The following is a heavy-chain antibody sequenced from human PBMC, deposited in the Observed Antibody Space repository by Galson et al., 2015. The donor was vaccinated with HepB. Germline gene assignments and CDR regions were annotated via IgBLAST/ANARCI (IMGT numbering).Heavy chain of an antibody. CDR3: AKGQWLVHPRGWFDP. CDR2: ISGSADST. CDR1: GFTFSSYA. Sequence: SLRLSCAASGFTFSSYAVSWVRQAPGKGLEWVSGISGSADSTYYADSVKGRITISRDNSKSTLYLQLHSLRAEDTAIYYCAKGQWLVHPRGWFDPWGQGTLVTVSS. J-gene: IGHJ5*02. V-gene: IGHV3-23*01. D-gene: IGHD6-19*01.